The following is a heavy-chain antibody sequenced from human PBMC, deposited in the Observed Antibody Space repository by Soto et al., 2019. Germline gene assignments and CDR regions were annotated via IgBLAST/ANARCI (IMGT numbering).Heavy chain of an antibody. Sequence: PSETLSLTCTVSGGSISSSSYYWGWIRQPPGKGLEWIGSIYYSGSTYYNPSLKSRVTIFVDTSKNQFSLKLSSVTAADTAVYYCARDRGIAARPGYYYGMDVWGQGTTVTVSS. CDR1: GGSISSSSYY. V-gene: IGHV4-39*02. D-gene: IGHD6-6*01. CDR3: ARDRGIAARPGYYYGMDV. J-gene: IGHJ6*02. CDR2: IYYSGST.